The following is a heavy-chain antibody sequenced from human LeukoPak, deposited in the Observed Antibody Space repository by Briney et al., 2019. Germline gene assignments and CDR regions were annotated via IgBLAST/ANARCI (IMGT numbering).Heavy chain of an antibody. CDR1: GFTFRNFA. CDR3: ARDFGGNYDFWSGYGSWFDP. Sequence: GGSLRLSCAASGFTFRNFAMCWVRQAPGKGLEWVSGLSGSGGDTFYADSVKGRFTISRDNSKNTLYLQMNSLRAEDTAVYYCARDFGGNYDFWSGYGSWFDPWGQGTLVTVSS. V-gene: IGHV3-23*01. D-gene: IGHD3-3*01. CDR2: LSGSGGDT. J-gene: IGHJ5*02.